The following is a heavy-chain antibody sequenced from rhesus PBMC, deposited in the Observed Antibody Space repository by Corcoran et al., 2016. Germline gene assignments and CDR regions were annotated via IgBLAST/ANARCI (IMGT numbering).Heavy chain of an antibody. CDR1: GHPLSDRPD. CDR2: IFGSTEKT. D-gene: IGHD2-21*01. J-gene: IGHJ4*01. V-gene: IGHV4-76*01. Sequence: HVQLQESAPSRVKFSEPLSHLGAVSGHPLSDRPDLSWARQSPGQGREWIGVIFGSTEKTAYNPSRKNRATISKDTSKNQFALGLTSVTAADSAGDYCARLLASGPVFWGQGFLVTVSS. CDR3: ARLLASGPVF.